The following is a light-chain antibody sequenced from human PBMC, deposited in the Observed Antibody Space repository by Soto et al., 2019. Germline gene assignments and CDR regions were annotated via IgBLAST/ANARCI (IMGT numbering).Light chain of an antibody. J-gene: IGKJ5*01. CDR2: DAS. CDR1: QSVSSSY. V-gene: IGKV3D-20*02. CDR3: QQRSNWPPIT. Sequence: EIVMTQSPATLSVSPGERATLSCRASQSVSSSYLAWYQQKPGQAPRLLIYDASNRATGIPARFSGSGSGTDFTLTISSLEPEDFAVYYCQQRSNWPPITFGQGTDWRL.